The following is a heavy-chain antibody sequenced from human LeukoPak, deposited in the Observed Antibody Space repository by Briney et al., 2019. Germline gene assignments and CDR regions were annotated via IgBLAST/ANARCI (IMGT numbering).Heavy chain of an antibody. J-gene: IGHJ5*02. CDR1: GGSISSHY. V-gene: IGHV4-59*11. D-gene: IGHD3-22*01. Sequence: SETLSLTCTVSGGSISSHYWSWTRQPPGKGLEWIGYIYYSGSTNYNPSLKSRVTISVDTSKNQFSLKLSSVTAADTAVYYCARVENYYDSSGYFWFDPWGQGTLVTVSS. CDR3: ARVENYYDSSGYFWFDP. CDR2: IYYSGST.